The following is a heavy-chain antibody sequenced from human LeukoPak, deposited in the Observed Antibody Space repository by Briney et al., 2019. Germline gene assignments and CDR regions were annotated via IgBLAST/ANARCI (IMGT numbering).Heavy chain of an antibody. CDR2: ISSSYI. V-gene: IGHV3-21*01. Sequence: GGSLRLSCAASGFTFSSYSMNWVRQAPGKGLEWVSSISSSYIYYADSVKGRFTISRDNAKNSLYLQMNSLRAEDTAVYYCARVQYSSSPGFDYWGQGTLVTVSS. CDR1: GFTFSSYS. J-gene: IGHJ4*02. CDR3: ARVQYSSSPGFDY. D-gene: IGHD6-6*01.